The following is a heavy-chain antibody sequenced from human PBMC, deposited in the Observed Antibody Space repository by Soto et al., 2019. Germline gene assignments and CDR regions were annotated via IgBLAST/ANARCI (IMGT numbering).Heavy chain of an antibody. D-gene: IGHD2-2*01. J-gene: IGHJ2*01. CDR3: ARAAMVAGYWYVHL. Sequence: EVQLVESGGGLVQPGGSLRLSCAASGFIFSDYYMDWVRQAPGKGLEWVGRTRNLANSYTTEYAAYVKGRFTISRDDSKNSLYLQMNSLKIEDTAVYYCARAAMVAGYWYVHLWGRGTLVTVSS. V-gene: IGHV3-72*01. CDR2: TRNLANSYTT. CDR1: GFIFSDYY.